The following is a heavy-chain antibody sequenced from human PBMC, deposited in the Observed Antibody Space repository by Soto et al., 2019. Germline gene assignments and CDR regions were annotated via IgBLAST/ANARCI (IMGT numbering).Heavy chain of an antibody. V-gene: IGHV3-74*01. CDR1: GFTFSYYW. J-gene: IGHJ3*01. Sequence: EVQLVESGGGLVQPGESLRLSCAASGFTFSYYWMHWVRQAPGKGLVWVSRIHSDGSSTTYADSVKGRFTISRDNARNTLYLQMNSLRAEDTAEYYCARGDRGAFDLWGQGTVVTVSS. D-gene: IGHD1-26*01. CDR3: ARGDRGAFDL. CDR2: IHSDGSST.